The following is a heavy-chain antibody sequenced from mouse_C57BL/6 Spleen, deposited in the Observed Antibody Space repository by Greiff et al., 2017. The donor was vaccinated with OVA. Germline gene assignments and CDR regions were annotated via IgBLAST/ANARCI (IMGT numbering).Heavy chain of an antibody. CDR2: ISDGGSYT. CDR3: ARAGGSTLYWYFDV. J-gene: IGHJ1*03. CDR1: GFTFSSYA. D-gene: IGHD1-1*01. V-gene: IGHV5-4*03. Sequence: EVMLVESGGGLVKPGGSLKLSCAASGFTFSSYAMSWVRQTPEKRLEWVATISDGGSYTYYPDNVKGRFTISRDNAKNNLYLQMSHLKSEDTAMYYCARAGGSTLYWYFDVWGTGTTVTVSS.